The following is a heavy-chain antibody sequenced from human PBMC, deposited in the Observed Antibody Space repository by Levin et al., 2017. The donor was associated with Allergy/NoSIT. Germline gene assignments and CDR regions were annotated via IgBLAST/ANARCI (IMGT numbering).Heavy chain of an antibody. D-gene: IGHD3-10*01. CDR3: AKDPRKTLWFGEEGAY. CDR2: ISGSGGST. Sequence: GGSLRLSCAASGFTFSSYAMSWVRQAPGKGLEWVSAISGSGGSTYYADSVKGRFTISRDNSKNTLYLQMNSLRAEDTAVYYCAKDPRKTLWFGEEGAYWGQGTLVTVSS. CDR1: GFTFSSYA. J-gene: IGHJ4*02. V-gene: IGHV3-23*01.